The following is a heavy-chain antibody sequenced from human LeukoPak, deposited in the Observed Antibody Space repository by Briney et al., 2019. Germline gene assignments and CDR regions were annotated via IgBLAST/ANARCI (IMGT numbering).Heavy chain of an antibody. V-gene: IGHV1-2*04. CDR2: INPNSGGT. J-gene: IGHJ4*02. D-gene: IGHD7-27*01. Sequence: ASVKVSRKASGYTFTGYYMHWVRQAPGQGLEWMGWINPNSGGTNYAQKFQGWVTMTRDTSISTAYMELSRLRSDDTAVYYCARAPNWGSRPFDYWGQGTLVTVSS. CDR3: ARAPNWGSRPFDY. CDR1: GYTFTGYY.